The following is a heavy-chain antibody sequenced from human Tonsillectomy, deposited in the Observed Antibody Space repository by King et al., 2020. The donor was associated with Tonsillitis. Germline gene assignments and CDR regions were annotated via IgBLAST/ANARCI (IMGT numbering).Heavy chain of an antibody. CDR2: TYYKSQWYY. CDR3: VRTWDYSITWYVFDY. CDR1: GDSVSRNSAA. J-gene: IGHJ4*02. D-gene: IGHD6-13*01. Sequence: VQLQQSGPRLVKPSQTLSLTCAISGDSVSRNSAAWSWIRQSPSRGLEWLGRTYYKSQWYYDYALSVRSRITINPDTSKNQFSLQLNSVTPEDPAVYYCVRTWDYSITWYVFDYWGQGTLVTVSS. V-gene: IGHV6-1*01.